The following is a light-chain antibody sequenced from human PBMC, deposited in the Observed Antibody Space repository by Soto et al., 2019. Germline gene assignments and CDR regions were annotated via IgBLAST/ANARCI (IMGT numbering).Light chain of an antibody. CDR3: QSYDSSLSGWV. CDR1: SSNIGAGYD. CDR2: GNS. Sequence: QSVLPQPHSVSGAPGQRVTISCTGSSSNIGAGYDVHWYQQLPGTAPKLLIYGNSNRPSGVPDRFSGSKSGTSASLAITGLQAEDEADYYCQSYDSSLSGWVFGGGTTITVL. J-gene: IGLJ3*02. V-gene: IGLV1-40*01.